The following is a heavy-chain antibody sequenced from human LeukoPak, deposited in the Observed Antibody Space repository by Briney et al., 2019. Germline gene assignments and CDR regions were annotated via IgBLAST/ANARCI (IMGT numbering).Heavy chain of an antibody. CDR1: GYTFTSYD. J-gene: IGHJ6*03. V-gene: IGHV1-8*01. Sequence: ASVKVSCKASGYTFTSYDINWVRQATGQGLEWMGWMNPNSGNTGYAQKFQGRVTMTRNTSISTAYMELSSLRSEDTAVYYCARAGGPQWLSPLYYYYMDVWGKGTTVTVSS. CDR2: MNPNSGNT. CDR3: ARAGGPQWLSPLYYYYMDV. D-gene: IGHD3-22*01.